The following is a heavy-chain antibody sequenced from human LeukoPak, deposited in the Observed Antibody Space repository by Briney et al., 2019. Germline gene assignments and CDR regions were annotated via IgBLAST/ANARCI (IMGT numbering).Heavy chain of an antibody. Sequence: GGSLRLSCAASGFTVSSNYMSWVRQAPGKGLEWVSVIYSGGSTYYADSVKGRFTISRDHSKNTLHLQMNSLRAEDTAMYYCAGGTLRVPAAKVDRYYYFCALDVWGQGTTVTVSS. V-gene: IGHV3-53*01. CDR1: GFTVSSNY. J-gene: IGHJ6*02. D-gene: IGHD2-2*01. CDR2: IYSGGST. CDR3: AGGTLRVPAAKVDRYYYFCALDV.